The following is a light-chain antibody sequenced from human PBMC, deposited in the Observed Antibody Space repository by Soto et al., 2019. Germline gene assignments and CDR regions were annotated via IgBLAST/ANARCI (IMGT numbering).Light chain of an antibody. J-gene: IGKJ5*01. CDR1: QSISSY. V-gene: IGKV1-39*01. CDR2: AAS. Sequence: DIQMTQSPSSLPPSVGGRVPITRRASQSISSYLNWYQQKPGKAPKLLIYAASSLQTGGPSTFSGGGSGADFTLTISSLQPEDIATYYYQQYDNIPPITFGQGTRLEIK. CDR3: QQYDNIPPIT.